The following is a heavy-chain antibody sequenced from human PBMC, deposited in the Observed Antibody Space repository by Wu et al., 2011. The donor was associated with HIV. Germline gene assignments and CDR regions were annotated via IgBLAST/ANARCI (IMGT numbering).Heavy chain of an antibody. CDR1: GGTLSRYA. Sequence: QVQLVQSGAEVKKPGSSVKVSCKASGGTLSRYAINWVRQAPGQGLEWMGGIIPIFGTAKYVQKLQGRVTITADKSTSTAYMELSSLTSEDTAVYYCARDLGGDEDYWGQGTLVTVSS. V-gene: IGHV1-69*06. D-gene: IGHD2-21*01. J-gene: IGHJ4*02. CDR2: IIPIFGTA. CDR3: ARDLGGDEDY.